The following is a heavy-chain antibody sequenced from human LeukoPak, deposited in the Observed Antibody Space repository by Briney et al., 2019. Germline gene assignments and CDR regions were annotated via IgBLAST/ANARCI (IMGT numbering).Heavy chain of an antibody. V-gene: IGHV3-21*05. D-gene: IGHD3-3*01. Sequence: GGSLRLSCAASGFTFSSYAMSWVRQAPGKGLEWVSYINHIGTQTDYADSVKGRFTISRDNPNNLVYLQMNNLRVEDTAVYYCARARFTTFVYYWGQGTLVTVSS. CDR3: ARARFTTFVYY. J-gene: IGHJ4*02. CDR2: INHIGTQT. CDR1: GFTFSSYA.